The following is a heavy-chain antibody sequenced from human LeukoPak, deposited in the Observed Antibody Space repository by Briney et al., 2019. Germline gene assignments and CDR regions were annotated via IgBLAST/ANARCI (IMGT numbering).Heavy chain of an antibody. Sequence: SETLSLTCSVSGDSINNYYWNWIRQLPGKGLEWMGYGYYSGRTNYSPSLKSRVTISVDTSKNQFSLKLSSVTAADTAVYYCARAGPTGYLVFDYWGQGTLVTVSS. CDR2: GYYSGRT. CDR1: GDSINNYY. D-gene: IGHD3-9*01. V-gene: IGHV4-59*01. CDR3: ARAGPTGYLVFDY. J-gene: IGHJ4*02.